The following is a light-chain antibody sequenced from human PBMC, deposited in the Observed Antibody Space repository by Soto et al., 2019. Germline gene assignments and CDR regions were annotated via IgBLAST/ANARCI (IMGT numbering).Light chain of an antibody. Sequence: EIVLTQSPGTLSLSPGERATLSCRASQSVDSSFLAWYQQKPGQAPRLLICDTSTRATGIPDRFSGSWSGTDFTLTISRLEPEDFAVYYCQHYGSSPQAFGQGTKVDIK. J-gene: IGKJ1*01. CDR2: DTS. CDR3: QHYGSSPQA. V-gene: IGKV3-20*01. CDR1: QSVDSSF.